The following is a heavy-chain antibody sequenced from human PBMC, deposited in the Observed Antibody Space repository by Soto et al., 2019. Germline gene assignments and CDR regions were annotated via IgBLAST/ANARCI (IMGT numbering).Heavy chain of an antibody. V-gene: IGHV3-23*01. J-gene: IGHJ4*02. D-gene: IGHD6-25*01. CDR1: GFTFSIYA. CDR2: MSESGDNT. Sequence: GGSLRLSCAASGFTFSIYAMSWVRQAPGKGLEWVSTMSESGDNTYYADSVKGRFTISRDNSKNTLFLQMNSLRADDTAIYYCAYRAGFDYWGQGTLVTVSS. CDR3: AYRAGFDY.